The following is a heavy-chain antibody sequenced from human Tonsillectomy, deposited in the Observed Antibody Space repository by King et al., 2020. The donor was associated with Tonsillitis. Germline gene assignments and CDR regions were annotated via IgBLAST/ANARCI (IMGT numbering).Heavy chain of an antibody. CDR1: GFTLSRQW. Sequence: DVQLVESGGGLVQPGGSLRLSCATSGFTLSRQWMTWVRQAPGKGLEWVANINEDGSEKYYVGSVKGRFTISKDSAKSSLYLQINSLRAEDTGLYYCATTRWCGSWGQGTLVTVSS. J-gene: IGHJ5*01. CDR2: INEDGSEK. V-gene: IGHV3-7*01. D-gene: IGHD2-2*01. CDR3: ATTRWCGS.